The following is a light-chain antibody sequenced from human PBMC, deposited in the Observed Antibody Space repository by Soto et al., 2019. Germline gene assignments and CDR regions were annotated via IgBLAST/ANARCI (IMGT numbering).Light chain of an antibody. CDR2: GVS. Sequence: EVVLTQSPGTLSLSPGESATLSCRASQSVSSNSLAWYQQKPDQAPRLLIYGVSSRATVIPARFSGSGSGTDFSLTIRRLEPEDLALYYCQQYFTSPLTFGGGTKVDIK. J-gene: IGKJ4*01. CDR3: QQYFTSPLT. V-gene: IGKV3-20*01. CDR1: QSVSSNS.